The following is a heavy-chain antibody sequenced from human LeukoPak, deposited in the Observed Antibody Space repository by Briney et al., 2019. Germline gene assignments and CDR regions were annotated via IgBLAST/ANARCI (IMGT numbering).Heavy chain of an antibody. Sequence: ASVKVSCKASGGTFSSYAISWVRQAPGQGLEWMGRIIPILGIANYAQKFQGRVTITADKSTSTAYMELSSLRSEDTAVYYCARDQSRSWYRDFQHWGQGTLVTVSS. J-gene: IGHJ1*01. CDR1: GGTFSSYA. D-gene: IGHD6-13*01. CDR2: IIPILGIA. CDR3: ARDQSRSWYRDFQH. V-gene: IGHV1-69*04.